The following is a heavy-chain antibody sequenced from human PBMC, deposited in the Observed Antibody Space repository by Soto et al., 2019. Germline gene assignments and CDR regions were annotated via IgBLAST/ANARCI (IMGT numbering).Heavy chain of an antibody. D-gene: IGHD2-21*02. J-gene: IGHJ4*02. CDR2: ISAYNGNT. Sequence: GPVKVSCKASGYTFTSYGISWVRQAPGQGLEWMGWISAYNGNTNYAQKLQGRVTMTTDTSTSTAYMELRSLRSDDTAVYYCARGPIDCGGDCYSDYWGQGTLVTVSS. CDR3: ARGPIDCGGDCYSDY. V-gene: IGHV1-18*01. CDR1: GYTFTSYG.